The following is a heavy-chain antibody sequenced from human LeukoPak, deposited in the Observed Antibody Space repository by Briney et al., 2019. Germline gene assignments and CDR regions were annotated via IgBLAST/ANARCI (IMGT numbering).Heavy chain of an antibody. D-gene: IGHD3-16*01. Sequence: PSETLSLTCSVSGGSLSNYYWTWIRQPPGKGLGWIGYIYSSGSTNYNPSLRSRVSISVDTSENQFSLNLSSVTAAVTAVYYCARRSWGSDFDYWGQGALVTVSS. V-gene: IGHV4-59*01. CDR3: ARRSWGSDFDY. CDR2: IYSSGST. J-gene: IGHJ4*02. CDR1: GGSLSNYY.